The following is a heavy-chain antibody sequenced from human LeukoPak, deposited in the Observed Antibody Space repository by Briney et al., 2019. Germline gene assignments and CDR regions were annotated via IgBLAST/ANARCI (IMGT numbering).Heavy chain of an antibody. V-gene: IGHV3-11*05. CDR3: ARGVDLVGELDY. D-gene: IGHD1-26*01. CDR2: ISSSSTYT. Sequence: GGSLRLSCAASEFTFSDYYMNWIRQAPGKGLEWVSYISSSSTYTNYADSVKGRFTISRDNAKNSVYLEMNSLRDEDTAVYYCARGVDLVGELDYWGQGTLVTVSS. CDR1: EFTFSDYY. J-gene: IGHJ4*02.